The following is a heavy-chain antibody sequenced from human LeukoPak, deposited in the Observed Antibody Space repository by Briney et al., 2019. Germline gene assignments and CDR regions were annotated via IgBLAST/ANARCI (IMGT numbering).Heavy chain of an antibody. CDR3: ARGPYVWGSYRPAYYYMDV. CDR2: ISSSGSTI. CDR1: GFTLSDYY. Sequence: GGSLRLSCAASGFTLSDYYMSWIRQAPGKGLEWVSYISSSGSTIYYADSVKGRFTISRDNAKNSLYLQMNSLRAEDTAVYYCARGPYVWGSYRPAYYYMDVWGKGTTVTVSS. V-gene: IGHV3-11*04. J-gene: IGHJ6*03. D-gene: IGHD3-16*02.